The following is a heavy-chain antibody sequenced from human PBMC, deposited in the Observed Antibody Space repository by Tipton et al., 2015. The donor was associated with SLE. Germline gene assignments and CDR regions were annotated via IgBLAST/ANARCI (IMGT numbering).Heavy chain of an antibody. CDR1: GGSISSSSYY. V-gene: IGHV4-39*07. CDR3: ARDKGDSMVASNWFDP. Sequence: TLSLTCTVSGGSISSSSYYWGWIRQPPGKGLEWIGSIYYSGSTYYNPSLKSRVTISVDTSKNQFSLKLSSVTAADTAVYYCARDKGDSMVASNWFDPWGQGTLVTVSS. CDR2: IYYSGST. D-gene: IGHD2-15*01. J-gene: IGHJ5*02.